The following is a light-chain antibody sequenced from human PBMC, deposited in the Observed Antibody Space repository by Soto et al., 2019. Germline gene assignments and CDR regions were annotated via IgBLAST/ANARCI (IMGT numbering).Light chain of an antibody. CDR1: QGISNY. J-gene: IGKJ3*01. CDR3: QKYDSAPFT. Sequence: DIQMTQSPSSLSASVGDRVIITCRASQGISNYLAWYQQKPGKVPNVLIYGASTLQSGVPSRFSGSGSGTDFTLTISSLQPEDVATYYFQKYDSAPFTFGPGNKVDIK. V-gene: IGKV1-27*01. CDR2: GAS.